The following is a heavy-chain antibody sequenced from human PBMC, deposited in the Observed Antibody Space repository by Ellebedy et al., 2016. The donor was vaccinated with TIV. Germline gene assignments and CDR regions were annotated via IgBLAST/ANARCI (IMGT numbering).Heavy chain of an antibody. CDR3: TRALGD. CDR2: IASTSTYI. D-gene: IGHD3-16*01. CDR1: GFTFSTYS. J-gene: IGHJ4*02. Sequence: GESLKISXAASGFTFSTYSMNWVRQAPGKGLEWVSSIASTSTYIYYPDSVKGRFTISRDNAKNSVYLQINSLRVEDTAVYYCTRALGDWGQGTLVTVSS. V-gene: IGHV3-21*06.